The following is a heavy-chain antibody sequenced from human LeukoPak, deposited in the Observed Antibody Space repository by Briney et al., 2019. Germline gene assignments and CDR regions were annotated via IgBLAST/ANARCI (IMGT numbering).Heavy chain of an antibody. D-gene: IGHD3-3*01. J-gene: IGHJ5*02. CDR2: INTKNGRT. CDR1: GYSFTDYY. V-gene: IGHV1-2*02. Sequence: ASVRVSCKTSGYSFTDYYIHWVREAPGQGLAWMGWINTKNGRTSSARKFQGRVTMTRDPPITTAYMDMAWLTSDDTAIYFCARADFIDAGPYLIGPWGQGTLVTVSS. CDR3: ARADFIDAGPYLIGP.